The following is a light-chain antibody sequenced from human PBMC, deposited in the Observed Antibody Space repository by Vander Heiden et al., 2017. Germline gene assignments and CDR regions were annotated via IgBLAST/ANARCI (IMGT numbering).Light chain of an antibody. CDR2: KTS. V-gene: IGKV1-5*03. J-gene: IGKJ2*01. CDR1: QSFSAW. CDR3: QHYNS. Sequence: DIQMTQPPSTLSASVGDRVTISCRASQSFSAWVAWYQQKSGKAPKLLIYKTSTLETGVPSRFSGTGSGPEFHLTISSLQPDDFATYYCQHYNSFGQGTKLQI.